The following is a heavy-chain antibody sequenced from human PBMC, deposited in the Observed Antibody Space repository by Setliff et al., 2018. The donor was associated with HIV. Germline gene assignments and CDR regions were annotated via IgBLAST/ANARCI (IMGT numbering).Heavy chain of an antibody. Sequence: ASVKVSCKASGYTFTSYGVSWVRQAPGQGLEWMGWISAYNRNVNYSQKVQGRVTMTTDTSTSTAYMELKNLKSDDTAVYYCARGGPPRVATLYWFDPWGQGTLVTVSS. CDR1: GYTFTSYG. D-gene: IGHD2-15*01. V-gene: IGHV1-18*01. CDR2: ISAYNRNV. J-gene: IGHJ5*02. CDR3: ARGGPPRVATLYWFDP.